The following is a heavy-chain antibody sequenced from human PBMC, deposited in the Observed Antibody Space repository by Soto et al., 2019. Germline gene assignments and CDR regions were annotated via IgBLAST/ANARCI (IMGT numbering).Heavy chain of an antibody. D-gene: IGHD3-10*01. CDR3: ARRRLAGNWFDP. V-gene: IGHV3-21*06. CDR1: GFKFSSYT. CDR2: VSGSGNFT. J-gene: IGHJ5*02. Sequence: EVQLVESGGGLVRPGESLRLSCAASGFKFSSYTMNWVRQAPGKGLEWVSFVSGSGNFTFYADSVKGRLTISRDNAKDLVYLKMNSLRPEDTALYFCARRRLAGNWFDPWGPGTLVIVSS.